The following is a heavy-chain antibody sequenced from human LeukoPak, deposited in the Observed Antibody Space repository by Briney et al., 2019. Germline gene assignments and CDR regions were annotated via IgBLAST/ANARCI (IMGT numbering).Heavy chain of an antibody. V-gene: IGHV1-2*06. CDR1: GYTFTGHY. J-gene: IGHJ4*02. D-gene: IGHD1-1*01. CDR2: INSNSGGA. Sequence: ASVKVSCKASGYTFTGHYIHWVRQAPGQGLEWMGRINSNSGGANYAPKFQGRVTMTRDTSINTASMELNRLTSDDTAVYYCARDVGENSVGTRYFDNWGQGTLVTVSS. CDR3: ARDVGENSVGTRYFDN.